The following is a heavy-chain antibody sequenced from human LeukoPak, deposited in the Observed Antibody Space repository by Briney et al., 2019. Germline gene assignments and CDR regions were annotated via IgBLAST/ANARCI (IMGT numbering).Heavy chain of an antibody. Sequence: PGGSLRLSCAASGFTFSSYAMSWVRQAPGKGLEGVSAISGSGGSTYYADSVKGRFTISRDNAKNTLYLQMNNLRGEDTALYYCSKAGDTNYYRYGDYWGQGTLVTVSS. CDR1: GFTFSSYA. D-gene: IGHD5-18*01. CDR3: SKAGDTNYYRYGDY. V-gene: IGHV3-23*01. CDR2: ISGSGGST. J-gene: IGHJ4*02.